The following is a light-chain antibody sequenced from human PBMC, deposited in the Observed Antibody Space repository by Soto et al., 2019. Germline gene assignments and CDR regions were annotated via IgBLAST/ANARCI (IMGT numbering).Light chain of an antibody. Sequence: DIQMTQSPSNLSASVGDRVTITCRASQSIVGWLAWYQQKPGKAPKLLIYKPSTLESGVPSRFSGSASGTKFTLTISSLQPDDFATYYCQQYNAYGSWTFGQGTKVEIK. V-gene: IGKV1-5*03. CDR1: QSIVGW. J-gene: IGKJ1*01. CDR2: KPS. CDR3: QQYNAYGSWT.